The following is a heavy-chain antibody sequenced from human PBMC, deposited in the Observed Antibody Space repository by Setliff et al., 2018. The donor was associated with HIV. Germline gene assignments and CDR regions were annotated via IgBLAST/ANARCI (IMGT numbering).Heavy chain of an antibody. D-gene: IGHD4-17*01. CDR3: ARDRGPGGYGDVFDP. J-gene: IGHJ5*02. Sequence: ASVKVSCKASGYTFTRYGISWVRQAPGQGLEWMGWISAYNGNTNYAQKLQGRVTMTTDTSTSTAYMELSSLRSEDTAVYYCARDRGPGGYGDVFDPWGQGTLVTVSS. CDR2: ISAYNGNT. V-gene: IGHV1-18*01. CDR1: GYTFTRYG.